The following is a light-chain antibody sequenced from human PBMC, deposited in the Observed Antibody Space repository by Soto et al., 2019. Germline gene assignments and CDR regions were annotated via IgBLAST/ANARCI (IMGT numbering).Light chain of an antibody. CDR2: DAS. CDR3: QQYYQWPSYT. V-gene: IGKV3-15*01. Sequence: EIVLTQSPGTLSLSPGERAIFSCRASQSVGSNIAWYQQKPGQSPRLLVYDASTRATAIPARFSGSGSGTEFTLTINTLQPEDFAVYYCQQYYQWPSYTFGQGTKVDIK. CDR1: QSVGSN. J-gene: IGKJ2*01.